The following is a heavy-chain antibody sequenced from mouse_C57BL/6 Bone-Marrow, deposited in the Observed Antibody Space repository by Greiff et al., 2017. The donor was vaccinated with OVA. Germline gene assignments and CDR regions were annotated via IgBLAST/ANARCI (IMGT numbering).Heavy chain of an antibody. D-gene: IGHD1-1*01. CDR1: GYTFTSYW. CDR2: IYPGSGST. V-gene: IGHV1-55*01. J-gene: IGHJ2*01. Sequence: QVQLKESGAELVKPGASVKMSCKASGYTFTSYWITWVKQRPGQGLEWIGDIYPGSGSTNYNEKFKSKATLTVDTSSSTAYMQLSSLTSEDSAVYYCARGLLRYSDYWGQGTTLTVSS. CDR3: ARGLLRYSDY.